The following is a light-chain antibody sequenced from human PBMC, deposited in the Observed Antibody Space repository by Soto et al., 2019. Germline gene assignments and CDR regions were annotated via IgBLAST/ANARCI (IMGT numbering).Light chain of an antibody. Sequence: QSALTQPPSASGSPGQSVTISCTGSSSDVGGYNYVSRYQQHPGKAPKLIIYEVSTRPSGVPDRFSASKSGNTASLTVSGLQAEDEADYYCSSYAGSNSYVFGTGTKVTVL. J-gene: IGLJ1*01. V-gene: IGLV2-8*01. CDR1: SSDVGGYNY. CDR3: SSYAGSNSYV. CDR2: EVS.